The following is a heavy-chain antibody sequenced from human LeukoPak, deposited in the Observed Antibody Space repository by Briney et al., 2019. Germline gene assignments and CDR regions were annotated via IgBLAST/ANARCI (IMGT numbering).Heavy chain of an antibody. CDR1: GFTFSETW. J-gene: IGHJ3*02. V-gene: IGHV3-7*01. D-gene: IGHD1-26*01. CDR2: IEPDGSES. CDR3: ARPGVAGGAFDI. Sequence: GGSLRLSCAASGFTFSETWMNWVRQVPGKGLEWVGNIEPDGSESYYLDAVEGRFTISRDNVKNSLYLQMNSLRAEDTAIYYCARPGVAGGAFDIWGQGTVVPVSS.